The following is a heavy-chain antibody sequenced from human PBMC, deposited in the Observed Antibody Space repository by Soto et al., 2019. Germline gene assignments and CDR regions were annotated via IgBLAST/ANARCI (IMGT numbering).Heavy chain of an antibody. CDR3: ARDQGIAVAGTPFTNYYYGMDV. CDR2: IYYSGST. D-gene: IGHD6-19*01. Sequence: PSETLSLTCTVSGGSISSYYWSWIRQPPGKGLEWIGYIYYSGSTNYNPSLKSRVTISVDTSKNQFSLKLSSVTAADTAVYYCARDQGIAVAGTPFTNYYYGMDVWGQGTTVTAP. V-gene: IGHV4-59*01. CDR1: GGSISSYY. J-gene: IGHJ6*02.